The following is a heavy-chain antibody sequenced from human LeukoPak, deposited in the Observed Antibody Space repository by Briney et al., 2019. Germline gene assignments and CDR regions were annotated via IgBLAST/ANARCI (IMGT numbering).Heavy chain of an antibody. CDR1: GFTFSSYG. CDR2: ISYDGSNK. V-gene: IGHV3-30*18. CDR3: AKSKGSSDYMDV. D-gene: IGHD6-25*01. J-gene: IGHJ6*03. Sequence: GGSLRLSCAASGFTFSSYGMHWVRQAPGKGLEWVAVISYDGSNKYYADSVKGRFTISRDNSKNTLYLQMNSLRAEDTAVYYCAKSKGSSDYMDVWGKGTTVTISS.